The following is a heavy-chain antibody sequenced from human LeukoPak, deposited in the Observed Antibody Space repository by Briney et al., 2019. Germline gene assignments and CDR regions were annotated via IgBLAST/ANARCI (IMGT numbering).Heavy chain of an antibody. CDR1: GYNFSGYY. D-gene: IGHD6-19*01. CDR2: INPNSGGT. Sequence: ASVKVSCKASGYNFSGYYMHWVRQAPGQGLEWMGWINPNSGGTKYAQKFQGRVTMTRDTSISTIYMELSRLRADDTAVYYCARAEYSSGWYTDWGQGTLVTVSS. J-gene: IGHJ4*02. CDR3: ARAEYSSGWYTD. V-gene: IGHV1-2*02.